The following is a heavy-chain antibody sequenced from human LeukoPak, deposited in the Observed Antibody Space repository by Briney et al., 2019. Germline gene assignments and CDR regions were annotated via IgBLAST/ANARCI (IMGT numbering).Heavy chain of an antibody. D-gene: IGHD5-18*01. CDR1: GGTFSGYA. Sequence: GSSVKVSCKASGGTFSGYAISWVRQAPGQGLEWMGGIIPIFGTANYAQKFQGRVTITADESTSTAYMELSSLRSEDTAVYYCARTPWIQLWQPFDYWGQGTLVTVSS. J-gene: IGHJ4*02. CDR3: ARTPWIQLWQPFDY. V-gene: IGHV1-69*01. CDR2: IIPIFGTA.